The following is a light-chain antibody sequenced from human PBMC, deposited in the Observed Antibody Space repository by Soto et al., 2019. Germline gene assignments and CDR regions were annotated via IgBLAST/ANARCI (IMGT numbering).Light chain of an antibody. J-gene: IGKJ1*01. Sequence: DIVMTQSPLSLPVTPGEPASISCRSSQSLLHSNGYNYLDWYLQKPGQSPQLLIYLGSNRASGVPDRFSGSGSGTDFTLKISRVEAEDVGVYYCMQYLHTPRTFGQGTKVEIK. CDR3: MQYLHTPRT. CDR1: QSLLHSNGYNY. CDR2: LGS. V-gene: IGKV2-28*01.